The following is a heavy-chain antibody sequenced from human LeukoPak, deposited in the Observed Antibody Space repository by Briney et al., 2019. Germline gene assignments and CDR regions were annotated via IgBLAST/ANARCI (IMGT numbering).Heavy chain of an antibody. CDR2: TYYRSKWYN. J-gene: IGHJ2*01. Sequence: SQTLSLTCAISGDSVSSNSAAWNWIRQSPSRGLEWLGRTYYRSKWYNDYAVSVKSRITINPDTSKNQFSLQLNSVTPEDTAVYYCARDRGTTVVTKRGYWYFDLWGRGTLVTVSS. V-gene: IGHV6-1*01. CDR3: ARDRGTTVVTKRGYWYFDL. D-gene: IGHD4-23*01. CDR1: GDSVSSNSAA.